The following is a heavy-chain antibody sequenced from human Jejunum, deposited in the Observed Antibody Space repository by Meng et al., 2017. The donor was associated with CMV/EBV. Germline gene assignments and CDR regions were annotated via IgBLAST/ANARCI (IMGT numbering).Heavy chain of an antibody. V-gene: IGHV3-9*02. CDR3: AKEHLEYYYGMDV. CDR1: GFASDGYA. CDR2: ISWNCGTI. Sequence: SGFASDGYAMHWVRQAPVKGMEWVSGISWNCGTIGYEDFVKGRFTISRDNAKNSLYLQMNSLRAEDTALYYCAKEHLEYYYGMDVWGQGTTVTVSS. J-gene: IGHJ6*02. D-gene: IGHD1-1*01.